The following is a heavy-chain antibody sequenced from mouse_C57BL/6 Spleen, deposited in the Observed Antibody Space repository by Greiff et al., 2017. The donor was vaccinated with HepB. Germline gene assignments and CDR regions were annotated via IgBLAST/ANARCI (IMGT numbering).Heavy chain of an antibody. V-gene: IGHV14-4*01. CDR1: GFNIKDDY. J-gene: IGHJ3*01. CDR2: IDPENGDT. Sequence: EVQLQQSGAELVRPGASVKLSCTASGFNIKDDYMHWVKQRPEQGLEWIGWIDPENGDTEYASKFQGKATITADTSSNTAYLQLSSLTSEDTAVYFWTTRLTTVGGFAYWGQGTLVTVSA. CDR3: TTRLTTVGGFAY. D-gene: IGHD1-1*01.